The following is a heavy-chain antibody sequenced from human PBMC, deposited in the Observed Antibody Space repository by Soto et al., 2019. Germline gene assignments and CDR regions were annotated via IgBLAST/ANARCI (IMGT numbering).Heavy chain of an antibody. CDR2: TYYRSKWYN. D-gene: IGHD4-17*01. V-gene: IGHV6-1*01. J-gene: IGHJ3*02. Sequence: PSQTLSLTCAISGESVSNNSAAWNWIRQSPSRGLEWLGRTYYRSKWYNDYAVSVKSRIIINPDTSKNQFSLQLNSVTPEDTAVYYCARERYGDYGRGTFDIWGQGTMVTVSS. CDR3: ARERYGDYGRGTFDI. CDR1: GESVSNNSAA.